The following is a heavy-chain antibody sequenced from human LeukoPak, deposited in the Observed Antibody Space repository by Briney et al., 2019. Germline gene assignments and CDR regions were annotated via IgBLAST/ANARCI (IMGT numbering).Heavy chain of an antibody. D-gene: IGHD5-18*01. CDR3: ARDSSPPGYSYGQFDY. Sequence: GGSLRLSCAASGFTFSSYAMHWVRQAPGKGLEWVAVISYDGSNKYYADSVKGRFTISRDNSKNTLYLQMNSLRAEDTAVYYCARDSSPPGYSYGQFDYWGQGTLVTVSS. CDR1: GFTFSSYA. V-gene: IGHV3-30-3*01. CDR2: ISYDGSNK. J-gene: IGHJ4*02.